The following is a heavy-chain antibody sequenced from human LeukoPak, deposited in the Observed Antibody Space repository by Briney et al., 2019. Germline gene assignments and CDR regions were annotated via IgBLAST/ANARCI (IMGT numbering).Heavy chain of an antibody. CDR2: MYSSGRT. D-gene: IGHD3-10*01. J-gene: IGHJ4*02. CDR1: GGSISSSSYF. V-gene: IGHV4-39*01. Sequence: PSETLSLTCTVSGGSISSSSYFWGWIRQPPGKGLEWIGSMYSSGRTHYNPSLKSRVTISGDTSKNQFSLSLSSATATDTAVYYCARLRVGYYLDYWGQGILVTVSS. CDR3: ARLRVGYYLDY.